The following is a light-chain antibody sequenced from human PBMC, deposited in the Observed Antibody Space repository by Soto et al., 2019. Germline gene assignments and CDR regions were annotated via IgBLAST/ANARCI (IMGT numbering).Light chain of an antibody. V-gene: IGLV2-11*01. CDR2: GVV. CDR3: CSYAGGYTYL. J-gene: IGLJ1*01. Sequence: QSALTQPRSVSGSPGQSVTISCTGTGNDVGAYNYVSWYQQHPGRPPKLLIYGVVRWPSGVPDRFSGSKSGNTASLTISGLHAEDEADYFCCSYAGGYTYLFGTGTKLTVL. CDR1: GNDVGAYNY.